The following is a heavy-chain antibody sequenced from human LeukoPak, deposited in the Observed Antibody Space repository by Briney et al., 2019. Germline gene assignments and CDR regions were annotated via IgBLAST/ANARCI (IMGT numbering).Heavy chain of an antibody. J-gene: IGHJ4*02. CDR2: INPSGGST. V-gene: IGHV1-46*01. CDR3: ARIYVPYGSVFDY. D-gene: IGHD3-10*01. CDR1: GYTFTSYY. Sequence: GASVKVSCKASGYTFTSYYMHWVRHAPGQGLEWMGIINPSGGSTSYSEKFQGRVAMTRDTSTSTAYMELSSLRSEDTAVYYCARIYVPYGSVFDYWCQGTPVTVSS.